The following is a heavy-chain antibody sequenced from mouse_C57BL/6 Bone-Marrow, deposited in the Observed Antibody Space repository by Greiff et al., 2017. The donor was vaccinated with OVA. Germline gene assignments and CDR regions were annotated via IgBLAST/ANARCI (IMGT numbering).Heavy chain of an antibody. V-gene: IGHV1-15*01. CDR3: TSTGYYKGYYFDY. D-gene: IGHD2-12*01. CDR2: IDPETGGT. Sequence: VQLQQSGAELVRPGASVTLSCKASGYTFTDYEMHWVKQTPVHGLEWIGAIDPETGGTAYNQKFKGKAILTADKSSSTAYMELRSLTSEDSAVYYCTSTGYYKGYYFDYWGKGTTLTVSS. J-gene: IGHJ2*01. CDR1: GYTFTDYE.